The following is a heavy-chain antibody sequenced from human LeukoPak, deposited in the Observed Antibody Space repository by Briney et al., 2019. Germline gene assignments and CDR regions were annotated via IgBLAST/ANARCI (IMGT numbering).Heavy chain of an antibody. CDR1: GYTLTSYA. V-gene: IGHV1-3*01. J-gene: IGHJ4*02. CDR2: INAGNGNT. CDR3: AREITMVRGGGGPLLGY. Sequence: ASVKVSCKASGYTLTSYAMHWVRQAPGQRLEWMGWINAGNGNTKYSQKFQGRVTITRDTSASTAYMELSSLRSEDTAVYYCAREITMVRGGGGPLLGYWGQGTLVTVSS. D-gene: IGHD3-10*01.